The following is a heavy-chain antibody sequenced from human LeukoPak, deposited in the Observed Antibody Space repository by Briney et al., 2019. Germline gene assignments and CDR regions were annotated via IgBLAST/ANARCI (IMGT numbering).Heavy chain of an antibody. CDR3: ARPLWGSGYYALQH. J-gene: IGHJ1*01. CDR1: GYTLTELS. V-gene: IGHV1-24*01. D-gene: IGHD3-22*01. CDR2: FDPEDGET. Sequence: ASVKVSCKVSGYTLTELSMHWVRQAPGKGLEWMGGFDPEDGETIYAQKFQGRVTMTEDTSTDTAYMELSSLRSEDTAVYYCARPLWGSGYYALQHWGQGTLVTVSS.